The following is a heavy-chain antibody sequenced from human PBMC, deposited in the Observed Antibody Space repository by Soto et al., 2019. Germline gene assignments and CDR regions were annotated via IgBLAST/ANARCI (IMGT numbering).Heavy chain of an antibody. CDR3: ARGGAMGVDY. J-gene: IGHJ4*02. V-gene: IGHV3-74*01. Sequence: EVQLVESGGGVVQPGGSLRLSCTASGFTFNTHWMHWVRQAPGKGLVWVSRIYFDGITTNYADSVKGRLTVSRDNDNNTVYLHVNTLRDDDTAVDYCARGGAMGVDYWGQGTRVTVAS. D-gene: IGHD1-26*01. CDR2: IYFDGITT. CDR1: GFTFNTHW.